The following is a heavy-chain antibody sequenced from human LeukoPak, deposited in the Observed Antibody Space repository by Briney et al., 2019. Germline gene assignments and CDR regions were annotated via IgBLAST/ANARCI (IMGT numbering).Heavy chain of an antibody. CDR3: ARTPAYSSGWYEGYYYYYGMDV. Sequence: GGSLRLSCAASGFTFSDYYMSWIRQAPGKGLEWVSYISSSGSTIFYADFVKGRFTISRDNAKNSLYLQMNSLRAEDTAVYYCARTPAYSSGWYEGYYYYYGMDVWGQGTTVTVSS. J-gene: IGHJ6*02. V-gene: IGHV3-11*01. CDR2: ISSSGSTI. D-gene: IGHD6-19*01. CDR1: GFTFSDYY.